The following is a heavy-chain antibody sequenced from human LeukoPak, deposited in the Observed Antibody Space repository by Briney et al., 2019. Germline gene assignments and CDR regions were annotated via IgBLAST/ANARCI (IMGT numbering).Heavy chain of an antibody. CDR3: AKDIGRGYYDFWSGEYYYGMDV. V-gene: IGHV3-9*01. CDR2: ISWNSGSI. Sequence: GGSLRLSCAASGFTFDDYAMPWVRQAPGKGLEWVSGISWNSGSIGYADSVKGRFTISRDNAKNSLYLQMNSLRAEDTALYYCAKDIGRGYYDFWSGEYYYGMDVWGQGTTVTVSS. J-gene: IGHJ6*02. CDR1: GFTFDDYA. D-gene: IGHD3-3*01.